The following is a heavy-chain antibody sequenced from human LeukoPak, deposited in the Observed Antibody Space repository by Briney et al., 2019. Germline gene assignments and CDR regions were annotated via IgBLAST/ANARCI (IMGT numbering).Heavy chain of an antibody. Sequence: PGGSLRLSCAASGFTFSSYAMSWVRQAPGKGLEWVSAISGSGGSTYYADSVKGRFTISRDNSKNTLYLQMNSLRAEDTAVYYCASPSGRRFGSSRSYYFDYWGQGTLVTVSS. V-gene: IGHV3-23*01. CDR2: ISGSGGST. J-gene: IGHJ4*02. CDR3: ASPSGRRFGSSRSYYFDY. CDR1: GFTFSSYA. D-gene: IGHD6-13*01.